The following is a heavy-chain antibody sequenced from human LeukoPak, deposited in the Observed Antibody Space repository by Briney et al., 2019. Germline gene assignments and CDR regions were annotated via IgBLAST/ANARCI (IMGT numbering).Heavy chain of an antibody. Sequence: SETLSLTCTVSGGSISSGGYSWSWIRQPPGKGLEWIGYIYHSGSTYYNPSLKSRVTISVDRSKNQFSLKLSSVTAADTAVYYCARGLEGATSGYYGMDVWGQGTTVTVSS. D-gene: IGHD1-26*01. CDR3: ARGLEGATSGYYGMDV. V-gene: IGHV4-30-2*01. CDR1: GGSISSGGYS. CDR2: IYHSGST. J-gene: IGHJ6*02.